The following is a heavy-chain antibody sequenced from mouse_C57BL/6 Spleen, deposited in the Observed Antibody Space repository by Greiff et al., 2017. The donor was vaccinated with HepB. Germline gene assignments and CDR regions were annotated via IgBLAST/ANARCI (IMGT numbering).Heavy chain of an antibody. CDR2: IRNKANNHAT. J-gene: IGHJ4*01. Sequence: EVQGVESGGGLVQPGGSMKLSCAASGFTFSDAWMDWVRQSPEKGLEWVAEIRNKANNHATYYAESVKGRFTISRDDSKSSVYLQMNSLRAEDTGIYYCTRTDYYGSNYAMDYWGQGTSVTVSS. CDR1: GFTFSDAW. CDR3: TRTDYYGSNYAMDY. V-gene: IGHV6-6*01. D-gene: IGHD1-1*01.